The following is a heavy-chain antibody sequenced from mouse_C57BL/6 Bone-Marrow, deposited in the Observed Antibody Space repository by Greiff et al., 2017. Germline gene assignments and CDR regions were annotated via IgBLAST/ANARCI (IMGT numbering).Heavy chain of an antibody. D-gene: IGHD1-1*01. V-gene: IGHV14-2*01. CDR3: TRSLIYYGTNY. CDR1: GFNIKDYY. Sequence: VQLQQSGAELVKPGASVKLSCTASGFNIKDYYIHWVKQRTEQGLEWIGRIDPEDGETKYAPKVQDKATITADTSSNTAYLQLSSLTSEDTAVSYCTRSLIYYGTNYWGQGTTLTVSS. CDR2: IDPEDGET. J-gene: IGHJ2*01.